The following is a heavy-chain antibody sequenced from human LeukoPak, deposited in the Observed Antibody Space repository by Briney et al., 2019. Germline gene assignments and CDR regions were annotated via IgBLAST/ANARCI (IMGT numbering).Heavy chain of an antibody. CDR3: ARGYSGSYLDY. V-gene: IGHV3-48*03. CDR1: GFTFSSYA. J-gene: IGHJ4*02. Sequence: GGSLRLSCAASGFTFSSYAMSWVRQAPGKGLEWVSYISSSGSTIYYADSVKGRFTISRDNAKNSLYLQMNSLRAEDTAVYYCARGYSGSYLDYWGQGTLVTVSS. D-gene: IGHD1-26*01. CDR2: ISSSGSTI.